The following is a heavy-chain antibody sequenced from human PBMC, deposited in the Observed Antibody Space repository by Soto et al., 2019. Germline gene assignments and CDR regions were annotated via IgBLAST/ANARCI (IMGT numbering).Heavy chain of an antibody. D-gene: IGHD6-6*01. Sequence: EVQLVESGGGLVRPGGSLRLSCAASGFTFSSYSMNWVRQVPGKGLEWVSSITSSSYIYYADSVKGRFTISRDNAKNSLYLQMNSLRAEDTAVYYCARRGVLDGMDVWGQGTTVTVSS. CDR1: GFTFSSYS. J-gene: IGHJ6*02. V-gene: IGHV3-21*01. CDR3: ARRGVLDGMDV. CDR2: ITSSSYI.